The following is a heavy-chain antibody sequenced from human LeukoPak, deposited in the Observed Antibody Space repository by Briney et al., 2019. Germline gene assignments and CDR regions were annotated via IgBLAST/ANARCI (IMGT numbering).Heavy chain of an antibody. CDR1: GDSFSSSSYY. CDR3: ARLSLVGATSSYYMDV. V-gene: IGHV4-39*01. Sequence: PSETLSLTCSVSGDSFSSSSYYWGWIRQPPGKGLEWIGSINYSGTTYYNPSLKSRVTISVDTSKNQFSLRLRSVTVADTAVYYCARLSLVGATSSYYMDVWGKGTTVTVSS. D-gene: IGHD1-26*01. CDR2: INYSGTT. J-gene: IGHJ6*03.